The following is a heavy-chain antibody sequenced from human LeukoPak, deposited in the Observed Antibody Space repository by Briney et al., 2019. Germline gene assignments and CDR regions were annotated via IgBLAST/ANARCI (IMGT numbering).Heavy chain of an antibody. V-gene: IGHV3-21*01. CDR2: ISSSSSYI. D-gene: IGHD6-13*01. CDR3: ARDFRFDSSRTYYFDY. J-gene: IGHJ4*02. Sequence: GGSLRLSCAASGFTFSSYSMNWVRQAPGKGLEWVSSISSSSSYIYYADSVKGRFTISRDNAKNSLYLQMNSLRAEDTAVYYCARDFRFDSSRTYYFDYWGQGTLVTVSS. CDR1: GFTFSSYS.